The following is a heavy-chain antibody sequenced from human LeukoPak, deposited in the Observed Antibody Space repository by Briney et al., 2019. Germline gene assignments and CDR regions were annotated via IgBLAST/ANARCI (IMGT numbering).Heavy chain of an antibody. J-gene: IGHJ4*02. CDR2: INPNSGGT. CDR1: GYTFTGYY. Sequence: GASVKVSCKASGYTFTGYYMHWVRQAPGQGLEWVGGINPNSGGTNYPQKFQGRVTMTRDTSISTAYMELSRLRSDDTAVYYCARAIDYGSGSYLLDYWGQGTLVTVSS. V-gene: IGHV1-2*02. D-gene: IGHD3-10*01. CDR3: ARAIDYGSGSYLLDY.